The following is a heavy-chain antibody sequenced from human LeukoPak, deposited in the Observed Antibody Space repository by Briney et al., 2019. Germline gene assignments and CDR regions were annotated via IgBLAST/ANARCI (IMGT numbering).Heavy chain of an antibody. Sequence: PSETLSLTCTVSGGSISSYYWSWIRQHPGKGLEWIGYIYYSGSTYYNPSLKSRVTISVDTSKNQFSLKLSSVTAADTAVYYCARDGHGDGYPFDYWGQGTLVTVSS. CDR3: ARDGHGDGYPFDY. CDR1: GGSISSYY. V-gene: IGHV4-59*06. J-gene: IGHJ4*02. D-gene: IGHD5-12*01. CDR2: IYYSGST.